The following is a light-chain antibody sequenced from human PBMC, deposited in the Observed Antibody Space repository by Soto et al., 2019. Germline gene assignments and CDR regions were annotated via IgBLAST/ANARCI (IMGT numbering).Light chain of an antibody. Sequence: QSALTQPASVSGSPGQSITISCTGTSSDVGGYKFVSWYQQHPGKVPKLLIYEVTNRPSGVSNRFSGSKSGNTASLTISGLQSEYESDYCGSLYAGSSPLYVFGTGTKVTVL. CDR1: SSDVGGYKF. V-gene: IGLV2-14*01. CDR3: SLYAGSSPLYV. CDR2: EVT. J-gene: IGLJ1*01.